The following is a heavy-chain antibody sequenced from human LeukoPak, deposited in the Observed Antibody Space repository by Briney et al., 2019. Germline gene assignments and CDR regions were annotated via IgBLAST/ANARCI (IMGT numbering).Heavy chain of an antibody. CDR3: ARDYDFWSGYYREMSHFDY. CDR1: GGSISSYY. D-gene: IGHD3-3*01. V-gene: IGHV4-59*01. J-gene: IGHJ4*02. Sequence: SETLSLTCTVSGGSISSYYWSWIRQPPGKGLEWIGYIYYSGSTNYNPSLKSRVTISVDTSKNQFSLKLSSVTAADTAVYYCARDYDFWSGYYREMSHFDYWGQGTLVTVSS. CDR2: IYYSGST.